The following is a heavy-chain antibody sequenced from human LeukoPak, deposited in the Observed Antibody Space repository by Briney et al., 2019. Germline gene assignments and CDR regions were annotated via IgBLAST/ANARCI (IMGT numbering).Heavy chain of an antibody. CDR3: ARVEVAVVAAAQTPKYGMDV. V-gene: IGHV4-59*08. Sequence: SETLSLTCTVSGGSISSFYWSWIRQPPGKGLEWIGYIYYSGSTNYNPSLKTRVTISIDTSKNQFSLKPSPVTAADTAVYYCARVEVAVVAAAQTPKYGMDVWGQGTTVTVSS. CDR2: IYYSGST. D-gene: IGHD2-21*02. J-gene: IGHJ6*02. CDR1: GGSISSFY.